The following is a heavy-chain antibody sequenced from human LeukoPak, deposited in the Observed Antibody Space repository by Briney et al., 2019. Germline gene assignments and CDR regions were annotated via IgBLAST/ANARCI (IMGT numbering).Heavy chain of an antibody. CDR3: AKNGDRGAYCSGGTCYPYYYYYMDV. D-gene: IGHD2-15*01. CDR1: GFTFGDYA. V-gene: IGHV3-23*01. Sequence: GGSLRLSCTASGFTFGDYAMSWVRQAPGRGLEWVSAISTTGGTTYYADSVRGRFTISRDNSRNTLYLQMNSLRAEDTAIYYCAKNGDRGAYCSGGTCYPYYYYYMDVWGKGTTVTISS. J-gene: IGHJ6*03. CDR2: ISTTGGTT.